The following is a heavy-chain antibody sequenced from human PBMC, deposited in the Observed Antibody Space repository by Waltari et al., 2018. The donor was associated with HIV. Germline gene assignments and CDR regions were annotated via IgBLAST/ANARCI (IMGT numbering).Heavy chain of an antibody. J-gene: IGHJ4*02. Sequence: EVQLVESGGGLVQPGRSLRLSCAASGFTFDDYAMHWVRQAPGKGLEWVSGISWNSGSIGYADSVKGRFTISRDNAKNSLYLQMNSLRAEDTALYYCAVGARCDYWGQGTLVTVSS. CDR2: ISWNSGSI. V-gene: IGHV3-9*01. CDR1: GFTFDDYA. D-gene: IGHD1-26*01. CDR3: AVGARCDY.